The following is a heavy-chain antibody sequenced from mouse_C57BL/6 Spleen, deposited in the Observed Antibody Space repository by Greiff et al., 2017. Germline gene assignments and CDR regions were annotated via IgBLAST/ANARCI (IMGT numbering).Heavy chain of an antibody. Sequence: DVMLVESGGGLVKPGGSLKLSCAASGFTFSSYAMSWVRQTPEKRLEWVATISDGGNYTYYPDNVKGRFTISRDNAKNNLYLQMSHLKSEDTAMYYCTRASSGSFDYWGQGTTLTVSS. V-gene: IGHV5-4*03. CDR1: GFTFSSYA. D-gene: IGHD3-2*02. CDR3: TRASSGSFDY. CDR2: ISDGGNYT. J-gene: IGHJ2*01.